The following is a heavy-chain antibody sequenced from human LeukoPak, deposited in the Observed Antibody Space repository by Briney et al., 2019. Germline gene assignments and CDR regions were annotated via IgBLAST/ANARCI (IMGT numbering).Heavy chain of an antibody. Sequence: SETLSLTCTVSGGSISSSSYYWGWIRQPPGKGLEWIGSIYYSGSTYYNPSLKSRVTISVDTSKNQFSLKLSSVTAADTAVYYCARDRGWFGEYPYYYYGMDVWGQGTTVTVSS. D-gene: IGHD3-10*01. CDR1: GGSISSSSYY. CDR3: ARDRGWFGEYPYYYYGMDV. J-gene: IGHJ6*02. V-gene: IGHV4-39*07. CDR2: IYYSGST.